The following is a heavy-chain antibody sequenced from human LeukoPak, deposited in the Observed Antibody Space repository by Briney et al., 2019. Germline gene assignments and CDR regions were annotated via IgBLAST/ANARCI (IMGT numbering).Heavy chain of an antibody. CDR1: GYTFTGYY. V-gene: IGHV1-2*02. Sequence: GASVKVSCKASGYTFTGYYMHWVRQAPGQGLEWMGWINPNSGGTNYAQKFQGRVTMTRDTSISTTYMELSRLRSDDTAVYFCATEGGSFPTVVNTFDYWGEGTLVTVSS. D-gene: IGHD4-23*01. CDR2: INPNSGGT. J-gene: IGHJ4*02. CDR3: ATEGGSFPTVVNTFDY.